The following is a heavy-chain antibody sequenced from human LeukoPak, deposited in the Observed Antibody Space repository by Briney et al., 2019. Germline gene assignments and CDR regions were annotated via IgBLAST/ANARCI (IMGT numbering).Heavy chain of an antibody. D-gene: IGHD3-10*01. CDR2: IYYSGST. J-gene: IGHJ4*02. CDR3: ASLRAERGVITQHFNY. Sequence: SETLSLTCTGSGGSISSYYWSWIRQPPGKGLEWIGYIYYSGSTNYNPSLKSRVTISVDTSKNQFSLKLSSVTAADTAVYYCASLRAERGVITQHFNYWGQGTLVTVSS. V-gene: IGHV4-59*01. CDR1: GGSISSYY.